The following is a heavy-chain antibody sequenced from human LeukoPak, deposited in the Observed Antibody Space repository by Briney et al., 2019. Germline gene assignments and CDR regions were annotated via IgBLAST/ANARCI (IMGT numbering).Heavy chain of an antibody. D-gene: IGHD1-26*01. Sequence: SETLSLTCAVSGGSISSSNWWSWVRQPPGKGLEWIGSIYYSGSTYYNPSLKSRVTISVDTSKNQFSLKLSSVTAADTAVYYCARHQVGATSPFDYWGQGTLVTVSS. J-gene: IGHJ4*02. CDR2: IYYSGST. CDR3: ARHQVGATSPFDY. CDR1: GGSISSSNW. V-gene: IGHV4-39*01.